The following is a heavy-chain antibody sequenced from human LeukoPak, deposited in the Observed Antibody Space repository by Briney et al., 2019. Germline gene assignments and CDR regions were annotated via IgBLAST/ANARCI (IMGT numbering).Heavy chain of an antibody. J-gene: IGHJ4*02. V-gene: IGHV3-21*01. CDR1: GFTFSTYS. D-gene: IGHD1-1*01. CDR3: ARGVQAFDY. CDR2: MSSGGTYI. Sequence: GGSLRLSCAASGFTFSTYSMTWVRQAPGKGLEWVSSMSSGGTYIYYADSVKGRFTISRDNAKNSLYLQMNSLRAEDTAVYYCARGVQAFDYWGQGTLVTVSS.